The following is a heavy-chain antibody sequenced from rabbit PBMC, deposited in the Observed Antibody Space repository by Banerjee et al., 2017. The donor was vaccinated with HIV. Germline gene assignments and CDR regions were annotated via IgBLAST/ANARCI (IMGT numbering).Heavy chain of an antibody. V-gene: IGHV1S45*01. J-gene: IGHJ3*01. CDR3: ARGYGGYGWTTRLAL. Sequence: QEQLEESGGDLVKPEGSLTLTCTASGFSFSNKYVMCWVRQAPGKGLEWIGMIHIGSGWTSYASWAKGRFTISKTSSTSVTLQMTSLTAADTATYFCARGYGGYGWTTRLALWGPGTLVTVS. D-gene: IGHD6-1*01. CDR1: GFSFSNKYV. CDR2: IHIGSGWT.